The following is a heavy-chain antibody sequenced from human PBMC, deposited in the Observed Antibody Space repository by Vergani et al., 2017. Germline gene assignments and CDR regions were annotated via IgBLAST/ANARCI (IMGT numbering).Heavy chain of an antibody. Sequence: QVDLQESGPGLVKSSETLSLNCAVSGYSVGSGYYWGWIRQPPGGGLEWIGCVHRNGNTYYTSSLRSRATISRDTAKNQFSLRLTSGTAADTAVYYWARQNPYGSAHVDFWGRGVLVTVSA. CDR3: ARQNPYGSAHVDF. V-gene: IGHV4-38-2*01. CDR1: GYSVGSGYY. D-gene: IGHD3-10*01. CDR2: VHRNGNT. J-gene: IGHJ4*02.